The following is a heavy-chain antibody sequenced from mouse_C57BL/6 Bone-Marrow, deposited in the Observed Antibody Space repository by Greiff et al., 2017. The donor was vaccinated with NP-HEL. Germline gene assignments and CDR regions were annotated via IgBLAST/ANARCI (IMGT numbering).Heavy chain of an antibody. D-gene: IGHD1-1*01. CDR3: ARWDYYGSSYDY. J-gene: IGHJ2*01. CDR1: GYTFTSYT. V-gene: IGHV1-4*01. Sequence: QVQLQQSGAELARPGASVKMSCKASGYTFTSYTMHWVKQRPGQGLEWIGYINPSSGYTKYNQKFKDKATLTADKSSSTAYMQLGSLTSEDSAVYYCARWDYYGSSYDYWGQGTTLTVSS. CDR2: INPSSGYT.